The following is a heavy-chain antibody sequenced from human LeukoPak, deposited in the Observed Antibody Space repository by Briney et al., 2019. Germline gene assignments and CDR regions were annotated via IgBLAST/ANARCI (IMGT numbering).Heavy chain of an antibody. CDR3: ARDAGNSGYGCDL. Sequence: GGSLRLSCAASGFIFSQYSINWVRQAPGKGLEWVSHVRSTGDTFYADSVKGRFTISRDNARNSLYLQMNSLRAEDTAMYYCARDAGNSGYGCDLWGQGTLVTVSS. D-gene: IGHD5-12*01. CDR2: VRSTGDT. J-gene: IGHJ5*02. CDR1: GFIFSQYS. V-gene: IGHV3-48*01.